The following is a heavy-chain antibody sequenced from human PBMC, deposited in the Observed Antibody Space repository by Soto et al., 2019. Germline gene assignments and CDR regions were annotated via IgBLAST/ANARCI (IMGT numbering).Heavy chain of an antibody. J-gene: IGHJ6*02. V-gene: IGHV3-48*02. CDR3: GGPRPIVAVGSSGGGVFYGMDV. CDR2: ISHSSTTM. Sequence: GGSLRLSCAASGFIFSSYTMTWVRQAPGKGLEWVSFISHSSTTMYYADSVKGRFTISRDNAKNSLYLQMNSLRDEDTAVYYCGGPRPIVAVGSSGGGVFYGMDVWGQGTTVTVSS. CDR1: GFIFSSYT. D-gene: IGHD5-12*01.